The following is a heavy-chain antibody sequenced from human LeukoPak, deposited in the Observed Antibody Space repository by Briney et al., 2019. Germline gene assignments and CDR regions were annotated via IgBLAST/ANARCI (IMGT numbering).Heavy chain of an antibody. D-gene: IGHD5-18*01. V-gene: IGHV3-15*01. Sequence: PGGSLRLSCAASGFTFVNAWMSWVRQAPGKGLEWVGHFKSKTDGGTTDYAAPVKGTFTISRDDSKNTLYLQMNSLKTEDTAVYYCTTGYNYLAYWGQGTLVTVSS. CDR2: FKSKTDGGTT. J-gene: IGHJ4*02. CDR3: TTGYNYLAY. CDR1: GFTFVNAW.